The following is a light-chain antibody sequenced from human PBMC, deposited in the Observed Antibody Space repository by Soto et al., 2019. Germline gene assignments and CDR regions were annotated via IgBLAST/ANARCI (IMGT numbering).Light chain of an antibody. Sequence: QSVLNQPASVSASPGQSIAISRTGTSSDVGGYTFVSWYQQHPGKAPKLMIYDVSNRPSGISNRFSGSKSGNTASLTISGLQAEDEADYYCSSFTSRNTYVFGSDTKFTVL. CDR1: SSDVGGYTF. CDR2: DVS. J-gene: IGLJ1*01. CDR3: SSFTSRNTYV. V-gene: IGLV2-14*01.